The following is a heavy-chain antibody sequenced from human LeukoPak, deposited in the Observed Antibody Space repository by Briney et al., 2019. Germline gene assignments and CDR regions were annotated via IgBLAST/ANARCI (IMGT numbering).Heavy chain of an antibody. J-gene: IGHJ4*02. CDR1: GHTFTRYA. D-gene: IGHD6-19*01. V-gene: IGHV1-18*04. Sequence: ASVKVSCKASGHTFTRYAISWVRQAPGQGLEWMGWISTYNGDTNYAQNLQGRVTMTRDTSTSTAYMELRSLRSDDTAVYYCARDPSNTSGRYIYFDSWSQGTLVTVSS. CDR3: ARDPSNTSGRYIYFDS. CDR2: ISTYNGDT.